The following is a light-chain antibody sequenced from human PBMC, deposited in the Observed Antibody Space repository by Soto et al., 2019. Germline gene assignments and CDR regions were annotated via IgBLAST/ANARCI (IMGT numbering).Light chain of an antibody. J-gene: IGKJ4*01. V-gene: IGKV3-15*01. Sequence: EIVMTQSPATLSVSPGERATLSCRASQSVSSNLAWYQQKPGQAPRLLIYGASTRATGIPARFSVSGSVTEFTLTISSLQSEDFAVYYCQQYNNWPLTFGGGTNVEIK. CDR2: GAS. CDR3: QQYNNWPLT. CDR1: QSVSSN.